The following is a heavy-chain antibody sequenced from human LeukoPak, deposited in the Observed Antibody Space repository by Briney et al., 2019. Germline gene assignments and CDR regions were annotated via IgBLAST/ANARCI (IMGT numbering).Heavy chain of an antibody. CDR2: MNPSSGNT. CDR3: ARDPPYCSGGSCYSWWFDP. V-gene: IGHV1-8*01. J-gene: IGHJ5*02. D-gene: IGHD2-15*01. Sequence: GASVKVSCKASGYTFTSYDINWVRQATGQGLEWMGWMNPSSGNTGYAQKFQGRVTMTRNTSISTAYMELSSLRSEDTAVYYCARDPPYCSGGSCYSWWFDPWGQGTLVTVSS. CDR1: GYTFTSYD.